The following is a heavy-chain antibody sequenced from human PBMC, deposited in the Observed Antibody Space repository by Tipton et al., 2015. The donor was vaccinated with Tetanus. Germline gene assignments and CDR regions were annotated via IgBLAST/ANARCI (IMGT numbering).Heavy chain of an antibody. Sequence: LRLSCTVSGDSISSGGPYWSWIRQFPGKGLEWMGYIHHTGSTYYNPSLKTRITLSVDTSKNQFSLKLTPVTAGGTAVYFCVKFEYRTSFASWGQGALVTVSS. CDR1: GDSISSGGPY. CDR3: VKFEYRTSFAS. CDR2: IHHTGST. V-gene: IGHV4-31*03. D-gene: IGHD6-6*01. J-gene: IGHJ4*02.